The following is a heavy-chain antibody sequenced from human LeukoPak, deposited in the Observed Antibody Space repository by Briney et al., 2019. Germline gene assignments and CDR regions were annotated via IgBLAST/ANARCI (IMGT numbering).Heavy chain of an antibody. CDR3: ARGTPEWYGSGPAVY. CDR1: GASFSGYY. Sequence: SETLSLTCAVYGASFSGYYWSWIRQPPGKGLEWIGEINHSGSTNYNLSLESRLTISLDTSKNQVSLKLTSVIAADTAVYYCARGTPEWYGSGPAVYWGQGTLVTVSS. J-gene: IGHJ4*02. D-gene: IGHD3-10*01. CDR2: INHSGST. V-gene: IGHV4-34*01.